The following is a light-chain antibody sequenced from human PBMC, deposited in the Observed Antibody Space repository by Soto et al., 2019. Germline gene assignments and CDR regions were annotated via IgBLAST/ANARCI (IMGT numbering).Light chain of an antibody. CDR2: GAS. J-gene: IGKJ4*01. CDR1: QGISSF. Sequence: DIQLTQSPSFLSASVGDRVTITCRASQGISSFLASYQQKPGKAPNLLISGASTLRTGVPSRFSGSGSGTEFTLTISSLQPEDFATYYCQHLNTYPLTFGGGTKVEI. CDR3: QHLNTYPLT. V-gene: IGKV1-9*01.